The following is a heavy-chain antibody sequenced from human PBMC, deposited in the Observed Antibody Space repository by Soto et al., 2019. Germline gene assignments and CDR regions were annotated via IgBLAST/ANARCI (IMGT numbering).Heavy chain of an antibody. J-gene: IGHJ4*02. D-gene: IGHD1-7*01. V-gene: IGHV4-4*07. CDR3: AREFGHILNYVAY. Sequence: SETLSLTCSVSGGSISSYHWSWIRQPAGKGLEWIGRMYSTGNTNYNPSLKSRVTVSIDTSKNQFFLRLNSVTAADSPVYYCAREFGHILNYVAYWGQGTAVTVSS. CDR2: MYSTGNT. CDR1: GGSISSYH.